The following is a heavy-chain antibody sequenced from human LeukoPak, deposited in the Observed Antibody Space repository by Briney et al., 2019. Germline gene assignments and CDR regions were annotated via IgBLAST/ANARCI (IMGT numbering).Heavy chain of an antibody. V-gene: IGHV1-2*02. J-gene: IGHJ4*02. D-gene: IGHD2-21*02. CDR2: INPNSGGT. CDR3: ARGYCGGDCYFFDY. Sequence: ASVKVSCKASGYIFTGYYMHWVRQAPGQGLEWMGWINPNSGGTNYAQKFQGRVTMTRDTSISTAYMELSRLRSDDTAVYYCARGYCGGDCYFFDYWGQGTLVTVSS. CDR1: GYIFTGYY.